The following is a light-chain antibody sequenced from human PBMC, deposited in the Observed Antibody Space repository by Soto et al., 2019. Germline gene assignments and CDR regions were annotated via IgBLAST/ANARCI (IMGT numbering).Light chain of an antibody. CDR1: QSVSSN. CDR3: QQYNNLART. Sequence: EIVMTQSPATLSVSPGERATLSCRASQSVSSNLVWYQQKPGQAPRLLIFGASTRATGIPARFSGSGSGTEFTLTISSLQSEDFAVYYCQQYNNLARTFGQGTKVEIK. CDR2: GAS. J-gene: IGKJ1*01. V-gene: IGKV3-15*01.